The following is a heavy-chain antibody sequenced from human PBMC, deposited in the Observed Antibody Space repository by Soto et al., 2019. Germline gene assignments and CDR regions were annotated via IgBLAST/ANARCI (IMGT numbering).Heavy chain of an antibody. CDR1: GGSITSNW. J-gene: IGHJ4*02. CDR2: IYHNGST. Sequence: PSETMSLTSAVSGGSITSNWWSWVRQPPGKGLEWIGEIYHNGSTNYNPSLKSRVTISVDRSKNQFSLKLSSVTAADTAVYYCARGMTTVTTLDYWGQGTLVTVSS. V-gene: IGHV4-4*02. D-gene: IGHD4-4*01. CDR3: ARGMTTVTTLDY.